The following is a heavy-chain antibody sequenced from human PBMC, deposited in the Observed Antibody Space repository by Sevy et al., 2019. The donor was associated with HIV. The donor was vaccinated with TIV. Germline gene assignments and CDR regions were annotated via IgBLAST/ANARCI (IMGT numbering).Heavy chain of an antibody. Sequence: GGSLRLSCAASGFMFGNYEMNWVRQVPGKGLEWVSYISGNGRTTYHADSVKGRFTISRDNAKNSVYLQMNSLRVEDTAIYYCARDISPYNSSGAFDRWGQGTTVTVSS. CDR1: GFMFGNYE. J-gene: IGHJ6*02. CDR2: ISGNGRTT. V-gene: IGHV3-48*03. CDR3: ARDISPYNSSGAFDR. D-gene: IGHD3-22*01.